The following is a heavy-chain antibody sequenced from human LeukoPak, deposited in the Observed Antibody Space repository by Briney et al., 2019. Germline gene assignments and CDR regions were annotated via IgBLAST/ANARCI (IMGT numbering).Heavy chain of an antibody. D-gene: IGHD1-26*01. J-gene: IGHJ3*02. CDR3: ARDWLDKQWAPDAFDI. CDR2: INPNSGGT. V-gene: IGHV1-2*02. CDR1: GYTFTYYY. Sequence: GASVKVSCKASGYTFTYYYMYWVRQAPGQGLEWMGWINPNSGGTNYAQKFQGRVTMTTDTSTNTTYMELRRLRSDATAVYYCARDWLDKQWAPDAFDIWGQGTMVTVSS.